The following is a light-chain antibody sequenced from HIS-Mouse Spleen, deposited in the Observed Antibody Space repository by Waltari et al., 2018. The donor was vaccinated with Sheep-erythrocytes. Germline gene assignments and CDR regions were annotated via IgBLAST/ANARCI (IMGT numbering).Light chain of an antibody. J-gene: IGLJ3*02. CDR3: CSYAGSSTPWV. CDR2: EGS. Sequence: QSALTQPRSVSGSPGQSVTISCTGTSRDVGSSNLVSWYQQHPGKAPKLMIYEGSKRPSGVSNRFSGSKSGNTASLTISGLQAEDEADYYCCSYAGSSTPWVFGGGTKLTVL. V-gene: IGLV2-23*01. CDR1: SRDVGSSNL.